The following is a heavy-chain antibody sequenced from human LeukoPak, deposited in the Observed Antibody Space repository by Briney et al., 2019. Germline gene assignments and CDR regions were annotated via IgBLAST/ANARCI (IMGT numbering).Heavy chain of an antibody. CDR3: ARGKNDFWSGYLVYYYYMDV. V-gene: IGHV4-59*08. Sequence: SETLSLTCTVSGGSISTYYWSWIRQPPGKGLEWIGYIYYSGSTNYNPSLKSRVTISVDTSKNQFSLKLSSVTAADTAVYYCARGKNDFWSGYLVYYYYMDVWGKGTTVTVSS. D-gene: IGHD3-3*01. CDR1: GGSISTYY. CDR2: IYYSGST. J-gene: IGHJ6*03.